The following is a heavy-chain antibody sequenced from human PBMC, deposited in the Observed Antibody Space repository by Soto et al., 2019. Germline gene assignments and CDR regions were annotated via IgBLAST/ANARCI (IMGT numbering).Heavy chain of an antibody. D-gene: IGHD3-3*01. V-gene: IGHV3-21*01. CDR2: ISSASNHI. CDR3: AKDRGRGSPVSGGMDV. J-gene: IGHJ6*02. CDR1: GFNFSSYN. Sequence: PGGSLRLSCADSGFNFSSYNINWVRQAPGKGLEWVSSISSASNHIFYADSVKGRFTISRDNAKSSLNLQMNSLRAEDTAVYYCAKDRGRGSPVSGGMDVWGQGTTVTVSS.